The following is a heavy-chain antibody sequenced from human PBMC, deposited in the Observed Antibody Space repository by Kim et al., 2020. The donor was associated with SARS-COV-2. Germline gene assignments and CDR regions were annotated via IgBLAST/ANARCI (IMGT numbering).Heavy chain of an antibody. Sequence: GGSLRLSCAASGFTFDDYAMHWVRQGPGKGLEWVSGVSWNSGTIGYADSVKGRFTISRDNAKNSLYLQMNSLRAEDTDLYYCAKDSGMVREDYGMDVWGQGTTVTVSS. J-gene: IGHJ6*02. CDR1: GFTFDDYA. V-gene: IGHV3-9*01. CDR2: VSWNSGTI. CDR3: AKDSGMVREDYGMDV. D-gene: IGHD3-10*01.